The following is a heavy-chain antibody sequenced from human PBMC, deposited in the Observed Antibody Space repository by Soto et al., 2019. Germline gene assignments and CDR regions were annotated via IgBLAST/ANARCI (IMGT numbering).Heavy chain of an antibody. J-gene: IGHJ4*02. D-gene: IGHD3-3*01. CDR1: GGSFSGYY. V-gene: IGHV4-34*01. Sequence: SETLSLTCAVYGGSFSGYYWSWIRQPPGKGLEWIGEINHSGSTNYNPSLKSRVTISVDTSKNQFSLMLSSVTAEDTAVYYCAREGYYDFWSGHYFDYWGQGTLVTVSS. CDR2: INHSGST. CDR3: AREGYYDFWSGHYFDY.